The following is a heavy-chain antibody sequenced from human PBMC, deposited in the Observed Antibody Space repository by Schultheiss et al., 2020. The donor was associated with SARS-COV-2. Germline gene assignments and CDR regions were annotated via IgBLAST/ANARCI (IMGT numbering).Heavy chain of an antibody. CDR2: IYYSEDT. D-gene: IGHD5-18*01. V-gene: IGHV4-61*01. Sequence: SETLSLTCTVSGASVRSGSDYWTWIRQPPGKALEWIGFIYYSEDTKLNPSLQSRVTISVDTSKNQFSLKLSSVTAADTAVYYCARRGYSYRNYYYYGMDVWGQGTTVTVSS. CDR1: GASVRSGSDY. CDR3: ARRGYSYRNYYYYGMDV. J-gene: IGHJ6*02.